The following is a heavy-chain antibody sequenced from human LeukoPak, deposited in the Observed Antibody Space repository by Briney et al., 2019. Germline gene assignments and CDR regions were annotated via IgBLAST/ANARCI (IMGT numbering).Heavy chain of an antibody. D-gene: IGHD5-24*01. V-gene: IGHV4-31*03. CDR2: IYYSGSR. J-gene: IGHJ5*02. Sequence: SETLSLTCTVSGGSINSADYYWSWIRQHPGKGLEWIGYIYYSGSRYYNPSLKSRVSISIDTSKNQFSLNLSSVTAADTAVYYCARDLGGDGFNLRDWFDPWGQGTLVTVSS. CDR3: ARDLGGDGFNLRDWFDP. CDR1: GGSINSADYY.